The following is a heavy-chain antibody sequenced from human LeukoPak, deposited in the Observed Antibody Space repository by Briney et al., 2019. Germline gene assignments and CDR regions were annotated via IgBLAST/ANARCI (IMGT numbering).Heavy chain of an antibody. Sequence: ASVKVSCKASGYTFTSYDINWVRQATGQGLEWMGWINPNSGGTSYAQKFQGRVTMTRDTSISTAYMELSRLRSDDTAVYYCARDSRELRFLEWEGYYFDYWGQGTLVTVSS. V-gene: IGHV1-2*02. CDR3: ARDSRELRFLEWEGYYFDY. CDR1: GYTFTSYD. CDR2: INPNSGGT. J-gene: IGHJ4*02. D-gene: IGHD3-3*01.